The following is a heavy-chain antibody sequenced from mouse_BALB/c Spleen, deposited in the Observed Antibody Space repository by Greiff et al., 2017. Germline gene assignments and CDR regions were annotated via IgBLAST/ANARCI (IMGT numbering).Heavy chain of an antibody. J-gene: IGHJ2*01. CDR3: ARPGVTTVLDY. V-gene: IGHV5-6*03. D-gene: IGHD2-1*01. Sequence: EVMLVESGGGLVKPGGSLKLSCAASGFTFSSYGMSWVRQTPDKRLEWVATISSGGSYTYYPDSVKGRFTISRDNAKNTLYLQMSSLKSEDTAMYYCARPGVTTVLDYWGQGTTLTVSS. CDR1: GFTFSSYG. CDR2: ISSGGSYT.